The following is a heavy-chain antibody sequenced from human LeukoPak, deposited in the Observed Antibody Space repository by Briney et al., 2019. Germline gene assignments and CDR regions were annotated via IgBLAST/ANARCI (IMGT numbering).Heavy chain of an antibody. CDR2: IRYDGSNK. Sequence: GGSLRLSCAASGFTFSSYGMHWVREAPGKGLEWVAFIRYDGSNKYYADSVKGRFTISRDNSKNTLYLQMNSLRAEDTAVYYCANEPDYYDILTEVDYWGQGTLVTVSS. V-gene: IGHV3-30*02. CDR3: ANEPDYYDILTEVDY. CDR1: GFTFSSYG. J-gene: IGHJ4*02. D-gene: IGHD3-9*01.